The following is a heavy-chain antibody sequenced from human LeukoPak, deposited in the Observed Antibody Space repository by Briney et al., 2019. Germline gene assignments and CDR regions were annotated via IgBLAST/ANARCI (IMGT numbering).Heavy chain of an antibody. D-gene: IGHD2/OR15-2a*01. J-gene: IGHJ4*02. CDR2: INPNTGDT. V-gene: IGHV1-2*02. CDR3: ARERISRFDS. CDR1: GYIFTDYY. Sequence: ASVKVSCKASGYIFTDYYIHWVRQAPGQGLEWMGWINPNTGDTNYAQKFQGRVTMTSNTSITTAYMQMTRLRSDDTAVYYCARERISRFDSWGQGTRVTVSS.